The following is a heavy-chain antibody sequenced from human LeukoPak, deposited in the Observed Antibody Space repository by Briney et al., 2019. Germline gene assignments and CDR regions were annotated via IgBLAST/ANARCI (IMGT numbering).Heavy chain of an antibody. Sequence: GGSLRLSCAASGFTVSSNYMSWVRQAPGKGLEWVSIIYSGGSTFYADSVKGRFTISRDNSKNTLYLQMNSLRAEDTAVYYCAKDPGRGIEDDWGQGTLVTVSS. CDR1: GFTVSSNY. D-gene: IGHD2-15*01. CDR2: IYSGGST. J-gene: IGHJ4*02. V-gene: IGHV3-53*01. CDR3: AKDPGRGIEDD.